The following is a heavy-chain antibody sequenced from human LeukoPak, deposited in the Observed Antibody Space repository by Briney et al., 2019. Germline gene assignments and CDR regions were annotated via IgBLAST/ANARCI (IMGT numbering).Heavy chain of an antibody. CDR1: GGSISTYY. CDR2: INHSGST. Sequence: SETLSLTCTVSGGSISTYYWSWIRQPPGKGLEWIGEINHSGSTNYNPSLKSRVTISVDTSKNQFSLKLSSVTAADTAVYYCARENAAAGTGGFFDYWGQGTLVTVSS. V-gene: IGHV4-34*01. CDR3: ARENAAAGTGGFFDY. J-gene: IGHJ4*02. D-gene: IGHD6-13*01.